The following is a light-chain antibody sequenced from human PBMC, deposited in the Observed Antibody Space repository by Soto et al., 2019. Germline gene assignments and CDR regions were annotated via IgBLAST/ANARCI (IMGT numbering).Light chain of an antibody. V-gene: IGKV1-9*01. CDR2: DVS. CDR1: QCISSY. CDR3: QQIDHYPIT. J-gene: IGKJ5*01. Sequence: IPLTQSPSFLSPSVGDRVTITCRASQCISSYLAWYQQKPWRARNLLIYDVSTLQTGVPSRFSGSKSVTEFTLTIRSLQPEDFATSYCQQIDHYPITFRQGTRLQIK.